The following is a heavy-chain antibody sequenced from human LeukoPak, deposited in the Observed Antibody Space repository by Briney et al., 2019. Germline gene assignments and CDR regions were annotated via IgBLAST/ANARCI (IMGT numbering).Heavy chain of an antibody. CDR2: IYHTGTT. CDR1: GGLISRIGYY. J-gene: IGHJ4*02. CDR3: ASVSVWELATHTGGSFDY. V-gene: IGHV4-30-4*01. Sequence: PSETLSLTCTVSGGLISRIGYYWGWVRQSPVKGLEWLGHIYHTGTTLYSPHLNNRLTVSVDSSKNQFSLTLNSVTAADTAVYYCASVSVWELATHTGGSFDYWGRGILVTVSS. D-gene: IGHD1-26*01.